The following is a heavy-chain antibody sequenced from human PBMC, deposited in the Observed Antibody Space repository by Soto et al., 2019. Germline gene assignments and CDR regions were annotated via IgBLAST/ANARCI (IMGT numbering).Heavy chain of an antibody. J-gene: IGHJ4*02. Sequence: ASVKVSCKASGYTFTSYGISWVRQAPGQGLEWMGWISAYNGNTNYAQKLQGRVTMTTDTSTSTAYMELRSLRSEDTAVYYCARDGADLWSGYQYPPPDYWGQGTLVTVSS. CDR2: ISAYNGNT. V-gene: IGHV1-18*01. CDR3: ARDGADLWSGYQYPPPDY. CDR1: GYTFTSYG. D-gene: IGHD3-3*01.